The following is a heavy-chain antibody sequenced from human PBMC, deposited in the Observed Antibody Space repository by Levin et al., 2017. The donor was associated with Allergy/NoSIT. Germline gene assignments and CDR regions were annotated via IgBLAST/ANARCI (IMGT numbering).Heavy chain of an antibody. CDR3: VRDVALPAGIRGAPDS. D-gene: IGHD6-19*01. V-gene: IGHV3-30-3*01. J-gene: IGHJ4*02. Sequence: GESLKISCAASGFTFTEHAMHWVRQTPDKGLEWVAVVSHHGGLEFYAHSLQDRFTISRDNSKNTVYLQLSSLRPDDTAVYSCVRDVALPAGIRGAPDSRGQGSLLTASS. CDR2: VSHHGGLE. CDR1: GFTFTEHA.